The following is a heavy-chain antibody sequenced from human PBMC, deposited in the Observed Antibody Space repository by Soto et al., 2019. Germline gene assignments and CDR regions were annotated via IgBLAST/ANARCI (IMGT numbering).Heavy chain of an antibody. Sequence: ASVKVSCKASGYTLTSYGISWVRQAPGQGLEWMGWISAYNGNTNYAQKLQGRVTMTTDTSTSTAYMELRSLRSDDTAVYYCARERFGGSGSYYNIDYWGQGTLVTVSS. CDR1: GYTLTSYG. V-gene: IGHV1-18*01. J-gene: IGHJ4*02. CDR2: ISAYNGNT. D-gene: IGHD3-10*01. CDR3: ARERFGGSGSYYNIDY.